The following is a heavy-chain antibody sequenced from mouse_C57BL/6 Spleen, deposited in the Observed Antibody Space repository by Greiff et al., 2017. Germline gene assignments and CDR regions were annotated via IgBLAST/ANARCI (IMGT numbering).Heavy chain of an antibody. CDR3: ARALYYGPYYFDY. CDR1: GYSITSGYY. Sequence: VQLKESGPGLVKPSQSLSLTCSVTGYSITSGYYWNWIRQFPGNKLEWMGYISYDGSNNYNPSLKNRISITRDTSKNQFFLKLNSVTTEDTATYYCARALYYGPYYFDYWGQGTTLTVSS. J-gene: IGHJ2*01. V-gene: IGHV3-6*01. CDR2: ISYDGSN. D-gene: IGHD1-1*01.